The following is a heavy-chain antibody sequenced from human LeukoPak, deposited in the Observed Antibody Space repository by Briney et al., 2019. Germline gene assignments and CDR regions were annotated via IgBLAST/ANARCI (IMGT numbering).Heavy chain of an antibody. CDR2: IIPKFGTA. CDR1: GYTFNNYG. V-gene: IGHV1-69*05. D-gene: IGHD2-21*01. Sequence: GASVRVSCKASGYTFNNYGFSWVRQAPGQGLEWMAGIIPKFGTAHYAQKFQGRVTLTTDESTRTAYMEMSSLRSDDTAVYYCARDDSDIVASDHWGQGTRVTVSS. J-gene: IGHJ4*02. CDR3: ARDDSDIVASDH.